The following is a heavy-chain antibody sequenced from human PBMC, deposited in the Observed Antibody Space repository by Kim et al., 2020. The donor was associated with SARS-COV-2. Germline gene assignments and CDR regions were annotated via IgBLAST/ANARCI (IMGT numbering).Heavy chain of an antibody. CDR3: ARSRDGYNSGY. V-gene: IGHV4-34*01. Sequence: SETLSLTCAVYGGSFSGYYWSWIRQPPGKGLEWIGEINHSGSTNYNPSLKSRVTISVDTSKNQFSLKLSSVTAADTAVYYCARSRDGYNSGYWGQGTLVTVSS. J-gene: IGHJ4*02. D-gene: IGHD5-12*01. CDR1: GGSFSGYY. CDR2: INHSGST.